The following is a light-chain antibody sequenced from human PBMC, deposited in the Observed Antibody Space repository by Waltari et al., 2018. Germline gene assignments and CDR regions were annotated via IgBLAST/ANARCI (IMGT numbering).Light chain of an antibody. V-gene: IGKV3-20*01. Sequence: EIVLTQSPGTLSLSPGERATLSCRASQSVSMYLAWYQQKPGQAPRLLIYHASSRATGIPDRFSGSGSGTDFSLTISRLEPEDFAVYYCQHYLRLPATFGQGTKVEIK. CDR1: QSVSMY. J-gene: IGKJ1*01. CDR3: QHYLRLPAT. CDR2: HAS.